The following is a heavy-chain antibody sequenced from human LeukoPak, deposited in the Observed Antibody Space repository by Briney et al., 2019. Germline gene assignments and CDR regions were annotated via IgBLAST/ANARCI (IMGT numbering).Heavy chain of an antibody. CDR1: GYSINSGYY. CDR2: IYHSGST. CDR3: ARDYPSIWSRYYLRDDYYYYYMDV. V-gene: IGHV4-38-2*02. Sequence: SETLSLTCTVSGYSINSGYYWGWSRQPPGKGGGRIGSIYHSGSTYYNPSLKSRVTISADTSKHHLSLKLISVTPADTAVYYCARDYPSIWSRYYLRDDYYYYYMDVWGKGTTVTVSS. J-gene: IGHJ6*03. D-gene: IGHD3-3*01.